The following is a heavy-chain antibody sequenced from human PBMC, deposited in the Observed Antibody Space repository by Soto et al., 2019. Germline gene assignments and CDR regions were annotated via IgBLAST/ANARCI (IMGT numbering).Heavy chain of an antibody. D-gene: IGHD3-22*01. CDR3: ARPYYYDSSGYPRAFDI. Sequence: GGSLRLSCAASGFTFSSYWMHWVRQAPGKGLVWVSRINSDGSSTSYADSVKGRFTISRDNAKSTLYLQMNSLRAEDTAVYYCARPYYYDSSGYPRAFDIWGQGTMVTVSS. CDR1: GFTFSSYW. J-gene: IGHJ3*02. V-gene: IGHV3-74*01. CDR2: INSDGSST.